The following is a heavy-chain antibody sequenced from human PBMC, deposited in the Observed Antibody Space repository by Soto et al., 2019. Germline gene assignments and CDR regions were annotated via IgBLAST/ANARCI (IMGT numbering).Heavy chain of an antibody. Sequence: EVQLLESGGGLVQPGGSLRLSCAASGFTFSSYAMSWVRQAPGKGLEWVSAISGSGGSTYYADSVKGRFTISRDNSKNTLYLQMNSLRAEDTAVYYCAKAYCSSTSCPPDWYGMDVWGQGTTVTVSS. V-gene: IGHV3-23*01. CDR3: AKAYCSSTSCPPDWYGMDV. D-gene: IGHD2-2*01. J-gene: IGHJ6*02. CDR1: GFTFSSYA. CDR2: ISGSGGST.